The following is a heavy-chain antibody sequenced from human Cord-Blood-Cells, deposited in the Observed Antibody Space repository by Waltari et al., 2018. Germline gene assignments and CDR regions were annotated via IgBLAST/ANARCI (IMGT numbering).Heavy chain of an antibody. CDR1: GYTFTSYA. Sequence: QVQLVQSGAEVKKPGASVKVSCKASGYTFTSYAMHWVRQAPGQRLEWMGWINAGNGNTKYSQKYQGRVTITRDTSASTAYMELSSLRSEDTAVYYCARDDSSSHFDYWGQGTLVTVSS. J-gene: IGHJ4*02. CDR2: INAGNGNT. D-gene: IGHD6-6*01. CDR3: ARDDSSSHFDY. V-gene: IGHV1-3*01.